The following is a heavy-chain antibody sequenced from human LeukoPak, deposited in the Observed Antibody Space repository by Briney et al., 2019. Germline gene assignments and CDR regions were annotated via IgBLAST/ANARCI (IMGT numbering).Heavy chain of an antibody. V-gene: IGHV3-43D*03. Sequence: GGSLRLSCAASGFTFDDYAMHWVRQAPGKGLEWVSLISWDGGSTYYADSVKGRFTISRDNAKNSLYLQMNSLRAEDTAVYYCTRLHGGYPFDYWGQGTLVTVSS. CDR1: GFTFDDYA. D-gene: IGHD2-15*01. CDR3: TRLHGGYPFDY. CDR2: ISWDGGST. J-gene: IGHJ4*02.